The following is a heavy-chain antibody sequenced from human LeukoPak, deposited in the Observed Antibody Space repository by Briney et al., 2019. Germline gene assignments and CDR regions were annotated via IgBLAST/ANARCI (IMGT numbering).Heavy chain of an antibody. J-gene: IGHJ4*02. CDR1: GYSFTRNG. V-gene: IGHV1-18*01. CDR3: ARDVNYAFDY. CDR2: ISANSGNT. D-gene: IGHD3-16*01. Sequence: ASVKVSCKPSGYSFTRNGISWVRQAPGQGLEWMAWISANSGNTNYARNFQDRVTLTTDTSTSTAYMELRSLRSDDTAVYYCARDVNYAFDYWGQGTLVTVSS.